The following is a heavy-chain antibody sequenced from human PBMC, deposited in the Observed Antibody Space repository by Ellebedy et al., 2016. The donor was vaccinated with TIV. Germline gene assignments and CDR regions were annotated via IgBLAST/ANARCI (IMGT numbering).Heavy chain of an antibody. V-gene: IGHV1-46*01. CDR3: ARVAGRYWFDP. D-gene: IGHD3-9*01. J-gene: IGHJ5*02. CDR2: VDPSGGGT. Sequence: AASVKVSCKASGYTFTSHYMHWVRQAPGQGLEWMGMVDPSGGGTTHAQKFQGRVTMSRDTSTSKVYMEMSSLRSEDTAVYYCARVAGRYWFDPWGQGTLVTVSS. CDR1: GYTFTSHY.